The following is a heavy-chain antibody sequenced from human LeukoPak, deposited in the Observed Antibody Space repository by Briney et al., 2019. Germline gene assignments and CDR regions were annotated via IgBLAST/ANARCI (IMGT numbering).Heavy chain of an antibody. CDR3: ARGPELERFDY. CDR2: IIPIFGTA. Sequence: ASVTVSCKASGGTFNTYTITWVRQAPGEGLEWMGGIIPIFGTANYAQKFQGRVTITTDESTSTAYMELSSLRSDATAVYYCARGPELERFDYWGQGTLVTVSS. CDR1: GGTFNTYT. J-gene: IGHJ4*02. V-gene: IGHV1-69*05. D-gene: IGHD1-1*01.